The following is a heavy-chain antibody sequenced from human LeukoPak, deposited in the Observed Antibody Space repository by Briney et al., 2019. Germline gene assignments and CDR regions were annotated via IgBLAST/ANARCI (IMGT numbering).Heavy chain of an antibody. CDR3: ARMYYYDSSNAFDI. Sequence: ASVKVSCKASGGTFSSYAISWVRQAPGQGLEWMGGIIPIFGKANYAQKFQGRVTITTDESTSTAYMELSSLRSEDTAVYYCARMYYYDSSNAFDIWGQGTMVTVSS. V-gene: IGHV1-69*05. D-gene: IGHD3-22*01. CDR2: IIPIFGKA. CDR1: GGTFSSYA. J-gene: IGHJ3*02.